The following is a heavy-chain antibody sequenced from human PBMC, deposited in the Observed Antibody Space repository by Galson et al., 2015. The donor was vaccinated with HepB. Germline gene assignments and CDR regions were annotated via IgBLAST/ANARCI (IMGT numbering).Heavy chain of an antibody. D-gene: IGHD4-23*01. CDR2: IGGKSGTR. CDR1: GFTFSNYD. Sequence: SLRLSCAAAGFTFSNYDMTWVRQAPGKGLEWVSGIGGKSGTRNYADSVKGRSSISRDNSKNTLYLQMNSLRGEDTAVYYCAKSYYGANSWYFDLWGRGTLVTVSS. J-gene: IGHJ2*01. CDR3: AKSYYGANSWYFDL. V-gene: IGHV3-23*01.